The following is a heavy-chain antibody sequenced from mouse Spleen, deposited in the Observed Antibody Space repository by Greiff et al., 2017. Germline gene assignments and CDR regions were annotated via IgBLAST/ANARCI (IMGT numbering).Heavy chain of an antibody. CDR3: ARPYYYGSSMDY. V-gene: IGHV5-9*04. J-gene: IGHJ4*01. CDR2: ISSGGGNT. Sequence: EVKLVESGGGLVKLGGSLKLSCAASGFTFSSYAMSWVRQTPEKRLEWVATISSGGGNTYYPDSVKGRFTISRDNAKNTLYLQMSSLKSEDTAMYYCARPYYYGSSMDYWGQGTSVTVSS. D-gene: IGHD1-1*01. CDR1: GFTFSSYA.